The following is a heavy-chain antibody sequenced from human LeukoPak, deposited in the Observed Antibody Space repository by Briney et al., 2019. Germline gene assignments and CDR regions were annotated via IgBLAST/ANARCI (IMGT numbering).Heavy chain of an antibody. Sequence: GGSLRLSCAASRFTFSDYWMHWVRQVPGKGLEWVSRINSDGDTTNYADSVNGRFTISRDNSKNTLYLQMNSLRAEDTAVYYCAKVRITILGDFDYWGQGTLVPVSA. J-gene: IGHJ4*02. CDR1: RFTFSDYW. V-gene: IGHV3-74*01. D-gene: IGHD3-3*01. CDR3: AKVRITILGDFDY. CDR2: INSDGDTT.